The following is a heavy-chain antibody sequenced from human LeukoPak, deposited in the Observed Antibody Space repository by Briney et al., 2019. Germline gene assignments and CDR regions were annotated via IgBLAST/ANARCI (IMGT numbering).Heavy chain of an antibody. Sequence: GGSLRLSCEGSGFSINGYAMSWVRQAPGKGLEWVAVTGGSDDNTHYADSVKGRFSISRDTSENRLFLQMNSLRPGDSALYYCTKDLMTGFSSGWYLAYWGQGTLVTVSS. CDR3: TKDLMTGFSSGWYLAY. CDR2: TGGSDDNT. J-gene: IGHJ4*02. CDR1: GFSINGYA. D-gene: IGHD6-25*01. V-gene: IGHV3-23*01.